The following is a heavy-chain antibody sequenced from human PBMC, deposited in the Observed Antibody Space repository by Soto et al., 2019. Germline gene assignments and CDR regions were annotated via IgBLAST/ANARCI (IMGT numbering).Heavy chain of an antibody. Sequence: ASVKVSCKASGYTFTSYDINWVRQATGQGLEWMGWMNPNSGNTGYAQKFQGRVTMTRNTSISTAYMELSSLRSEDTAVYYCARGRKVQLWLIFHYYYYMDVWGKGTTVTVSS. V-gene: IGHV1-8*01. D-gene: IGHD5-18*01. J-gene: IGHJ6*03. CDR2: MNPNSGNT. CDR3: ARGRKVQLWLIFHYYYYMDV. CDR1: GYTFTSYD.